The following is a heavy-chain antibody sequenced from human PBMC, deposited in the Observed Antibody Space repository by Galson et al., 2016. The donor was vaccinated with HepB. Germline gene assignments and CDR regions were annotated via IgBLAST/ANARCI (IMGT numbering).Heavy chain of an antibody. V-gene: IGHV3-33*01. CDR1: GFTFSSHG. CDR2: IWSDGSNK. J-gene: IGHJ4*02. D-gene: IGHD6-19*01. CDR3: AREAAVAAFAVLWG. Sequence: SLRLSCAASGFTFSSHGMHWVRQTPGKGLEWVALIWSDGSNKYYADSVKGRFTISRDNSKNTLYLQMSSLTADDTAVYSCAREAAVAAFAVLWGWGQGTLVTVSS.